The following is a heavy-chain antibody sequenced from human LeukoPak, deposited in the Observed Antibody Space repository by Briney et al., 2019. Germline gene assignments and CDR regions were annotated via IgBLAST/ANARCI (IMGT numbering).Heavy chain of an antibody. Sequence: GGSLRLSCAASGFTFSSYAMSWVRQAPGKGLGWVSAISNSDDKTYYADSVKGRFTISRDNSKNTLYLQMHSLRVEDTAVYKCAKERGSGWLDYWGQGTLVTVSS. CDR1: GFTFSSYA. CDR2: ISNSDDKT. CDR3: AKERGSGWLDY. D-gene: IGHD6-19*01. V-gene: IGHV3-23*01. J-gene: IGHJ4*02.